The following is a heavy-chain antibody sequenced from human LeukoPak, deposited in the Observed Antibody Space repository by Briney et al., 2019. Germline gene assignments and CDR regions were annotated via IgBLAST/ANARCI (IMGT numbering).Heavy chain of an antibody. D-gene: IGHD6-19*01. CDR2: IKSKTDGGTT. V-gene: IGHV3-15*01. Sequence: GGSLRLSCAASGFTVSSNYMSWVRQAPGKGLEWVGRIKSKTDGGTTDYAAPVKGRFTISRDDSNNMLYLQMSSLKTEDTALYYCTTFARGWYSDYWGQGTLVTVSS. J-gene: IGHJ4*02. CDR3: TTFARGWYSDY. CDR1: GFTVSSNY.